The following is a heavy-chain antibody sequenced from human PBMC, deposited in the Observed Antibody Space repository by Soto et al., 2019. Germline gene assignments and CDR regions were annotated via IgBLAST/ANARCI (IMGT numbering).Heavy chain of an antibody. Sequence: QVQLVESGGGVVQPGGSLRLSCAASGFTFGSYSMPWVRQAPGKGLEWVAVTGYDGAKKYYADSVKGRFTIARDNYRNTLDRQMDSLRTEDTAVYYWARGEGFCSDGTWYRDFDYWGQGALVTVSS. D-gene: IGHD2-15*01. CDR2: TGYDGAKK. CDR1: GFTFGSYS. V-gene: IGHV3-30*03. J-gene: IGHJ4*02. CDR3: ARGEGFCSDGTWYRDFDY.